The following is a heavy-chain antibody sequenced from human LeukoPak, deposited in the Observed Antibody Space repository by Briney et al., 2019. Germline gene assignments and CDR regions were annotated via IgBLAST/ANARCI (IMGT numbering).Heavy chain of an antibody. CDR3: AKSIGRSSSWYGY. CDR1: GFTFSSYG. CDR2: ISGSGGST. J-gene: IGHJ4*02. Sequence: PGGSLRLSCAASGFTFSSYGMSWVRQAPGKGLEWVSAISGSGGSTYYADSVKGRFTISRDNSKNTLYLQMNSLRAEDTAVYYCAKSIGRSSSWYGYWGQGTLVTVSS. D-gene: IGHD6-13*01. V-gene: IGHV3-23*01.